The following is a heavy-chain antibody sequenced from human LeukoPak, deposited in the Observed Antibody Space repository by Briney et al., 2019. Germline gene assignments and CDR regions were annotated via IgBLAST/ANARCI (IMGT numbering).Heavy chain of an antibody. V-gene: IGHV4-39*01. D-gene: IGHD3-9*01. CDR1: GGSISSDSYY. J-gene: IGHJ4*02. CDR2: MYHTGTS. Sequence: LETLSLTCTVSGGSISSDSYYWGRIRQPPGKGLEWIGYMYHTGTSYYNPSLKSRVTISVDTSKNQFSLKLSSVTAEDTAVYYCARHFGWVGGNVDCWGQGTQVTVSS. CDR3: ARHFGWVGGNVDC.